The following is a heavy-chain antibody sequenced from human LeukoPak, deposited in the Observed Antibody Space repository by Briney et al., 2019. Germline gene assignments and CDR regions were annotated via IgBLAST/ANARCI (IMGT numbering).Heavy chain of an antibody. CDR1: GFALSTNGMG. V-gene: IGHV2-5*02. CDR3: AHKGVIMAGGIIIFDAFDV. D-gene: IGHD3-10*01. J-gene: IGHJ3*01. CDR2: IYLDDDK. Sequence: SAPTLVKPTQTLTLTCTFSGFALSTNGMGVGWIRQPPAKALVWLALIYLDDDKRYSPSLKSRLTITKDTSKNRVVLTMTNMDPVDTATYYCAHKGVIMAGGIIIFDAFDVRGQGTMVTVSS.